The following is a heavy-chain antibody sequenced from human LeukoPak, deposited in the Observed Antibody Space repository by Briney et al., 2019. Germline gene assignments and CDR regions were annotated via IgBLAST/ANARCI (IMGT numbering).Heavy chain of an antibody. CDR2: ISSSSSHT. CDR1: GFDFSDYY. CDR3: ARRYSSSWYSMDV. D-gene: IGHD6-13*01. V-gene: IGHV3-11*03. Sequence: PGGSLRLSCAASGFDFSDYYMTWIRQAPGKGLEWLSYISSSSSHTNYADSVKGRFTISRDNAKKSLYLQMNSLRAEDTALYYCARRYSSSWYSMDVWGQGTTVTVSS. J-gene: IGHJ6*02.